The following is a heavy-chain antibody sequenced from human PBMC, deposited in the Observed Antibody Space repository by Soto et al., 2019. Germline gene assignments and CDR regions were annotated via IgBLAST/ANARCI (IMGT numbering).Heavy chain of an antibody. V-gene: IGHV1-69*13. CDR1: GGTFSSYA. J-gene: IGHJ4*02. CDR3: ARGNYDFLTGYYIEYFDY. Sequence: SVKVSCKASGGTFSSYAISWVRQAPGQGLEWMGGIIPIFGTANYAQKFQGRVTITADESTSTAYMELSSLRFDDTAVYYCARGNYDFLTGYYIEYFDYWGQGTLVTVSS. CDR2: IIPIFGTA. D-gene: IGHD3-9*01.